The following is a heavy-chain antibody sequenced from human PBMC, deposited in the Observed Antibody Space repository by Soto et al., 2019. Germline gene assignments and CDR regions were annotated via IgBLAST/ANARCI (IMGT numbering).Heavy chain of an antibody. D-gene: IGHD5-18*01. CDR3: ASTTGTALVHWFDP. J-gene: IGHJ5*02. V-gene: IGHV4-39*01. CDR2: ISYIGST. CDR1: GGSISSSSYY. Sequence: QLQLQESGPGLAKPSETLSLTCTVSGGSISSSSYYWGWIRQSPGKGLEWLGSISYIGSTYHNPSLKSRVTISGDTSKNQSSLKLSSVTAADTAAYYCASTTGTALVHWFDPWGQGTLVTVSS.